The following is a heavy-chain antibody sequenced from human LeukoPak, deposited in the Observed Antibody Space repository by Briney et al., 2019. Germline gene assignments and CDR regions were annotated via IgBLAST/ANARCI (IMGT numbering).Heavy chain of an antibody. D-gene: IGHD3-22*01. CDR3: VLFVYYDSSGYSSTDAFDI. Sequence: SVKVSCKASGGTFSSYAISWVRQAPGQGLEWMGGIIPIFGTANYAQKFLGRVTITADKSTSTAYMELSSLRSEDTAVYYCVLFVYYDSSGYSSTDAFDIWGQGTMVTVSS. J-gene: IGHJ3*02. V-gene: IGHV1-69*06. CDR1: GGTFSSYA. CDR2: IIPIFGTA.